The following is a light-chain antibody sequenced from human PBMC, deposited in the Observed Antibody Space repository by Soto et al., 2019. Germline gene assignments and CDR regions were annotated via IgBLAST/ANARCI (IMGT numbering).Light chain of an antibody. CDR1: SNDVGGYNY. J-gene: IGLJ1*01. V-gene: IGLV2-8*01. Sequence: QSALTQPPSASGSPGQSVTISCTGSSNDVGGYNYVSWYQQHPGKAPKLMIYEVIKRPSGVPDRFSGSKSGNTASLTVSGLQADDEADYYCSSYAGSTNYVFGTGTKVTVL. CDR2: EVI. CDR3: SSYAGSTNYV.